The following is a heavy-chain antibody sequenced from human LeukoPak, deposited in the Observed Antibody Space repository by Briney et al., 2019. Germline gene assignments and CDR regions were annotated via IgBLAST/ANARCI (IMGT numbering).Heavy chain of an antibody. J-gene: IGHJ5*02. V-gene: IGHV4-39*01. CDR1: GNSVTSGGFY. D-gene: IGHD3-10*01. Sequence: SETLSLTCTVSGNSVTSGGFYWAWLRQPPGKGLEWIATVYYTGSTYYSPSPKSRVTISIDTSKNQFSLELRSVVAPDTAVYYCARHSGSGSLSRPFDPWGQGTLVTVSS. CDR2: VYYTGST. CDR3: ARHSGSGSLSRPFDP.